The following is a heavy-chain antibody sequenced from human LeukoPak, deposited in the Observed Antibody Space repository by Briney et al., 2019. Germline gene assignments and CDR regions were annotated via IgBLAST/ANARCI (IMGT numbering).Heavy chain of an antibody. CDR3: ARAPRGWYHFQH. D-gene: IGHD6-19*01. Sequence: PSETLSLTCAVYGGSFSGYYWSWIRQPPGKGLEWIGEINHSGSTNYNPSLKSRVTMSVDTSKNQFSLKLSSVTAADTAVYYCARAPRGWYHFQHWGQGTLVTVSS. CDR2: INHSGST. J-gene: IGHJ1*01. CDR1: GGSFSGYY. V-gene: IGHV4-34*01.